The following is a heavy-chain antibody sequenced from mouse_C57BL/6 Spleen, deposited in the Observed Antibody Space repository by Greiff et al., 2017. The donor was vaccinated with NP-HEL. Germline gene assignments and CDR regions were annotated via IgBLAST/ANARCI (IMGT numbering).Heavy chain of an antibody. D-gene: IGHD4-1*01. CDR3: ARRDWERFYAMDY. J-gene: IGHJ4*01. V-gene: IGHV1-61*01. Sequence: VQLQQPGAELVRPGSSVKLSCKASGYTFTSYWMDWVKQRPGQGLEWIGNIYPSDSETHYNQKFKDKATLTVDKSSSTAYMQLSSLTSEDSAVYSCARRDWERFYAMDYWGQGTSVTVSS. CDR1: GYTFTSYW. CDR2: IYPSDSET.